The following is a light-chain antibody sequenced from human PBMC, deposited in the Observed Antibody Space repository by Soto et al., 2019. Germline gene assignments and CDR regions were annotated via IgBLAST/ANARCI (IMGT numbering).Light chain of an antibody. V-gene: IGKV3-15*01. Sequence: EIVMTQSPATLSMSPGERATLSCRASQSVGSNLAWYQQKPGQAPRLLIYAASTRATGVPARFRGSASATEFTPTISSLQSEDFAVYYCQQFNNWPWTFGRGTKVDIK. CDR3: QQFNNWPWT. CDR1: QSVGSN. J-gene: IGKJ1*01. CDR2: AAS.